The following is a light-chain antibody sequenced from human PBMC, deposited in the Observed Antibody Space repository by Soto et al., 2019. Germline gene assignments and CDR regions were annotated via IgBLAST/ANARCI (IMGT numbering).Light chain of an antibody. CDR3: QQDNKWLT. V-gene: IGKV3-15*01. CDR1: ESVGSN. Sequence: EVGMTQSPATLSVFPGERVTLSCRASESVGSNLAWYQQKPGQAPRLLIYGPSTRATGVPARFSGSESGTDFILTICFLQCEYFSLYYWQQDNKWLTFGGGIKVEIE. CDR2: GPS. J-gene: IGKJ4*01.